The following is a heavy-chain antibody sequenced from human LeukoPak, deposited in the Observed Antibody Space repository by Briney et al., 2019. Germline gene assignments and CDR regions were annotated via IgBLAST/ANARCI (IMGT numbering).Heavy chain of an antibody. CDR3: AKDGPTPLDSSGYYSYWYFDL. D-gene: IGHD3-22*01. J-gene: IGHJ2*01. CDR2: ISGSGGST. CDR1: GFTFSSYA. Sequence: GSLRLSCAASGFTFSSYAMSWVRQAPGKGLEWVSAISGSGGSTYYADSVKGRFTISRDNSKNTLYLQMNSLRAEDTAAYYCAKDGPTPLDSSGYYSYWYFDLWGRGTLVTVSS. V-gene: IGHV3-23*01.